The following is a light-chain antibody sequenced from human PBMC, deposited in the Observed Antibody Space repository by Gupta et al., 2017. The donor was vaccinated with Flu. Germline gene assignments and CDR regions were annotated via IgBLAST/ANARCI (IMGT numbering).Light chain of an antibody. CDR3: QKRSNWPPYT. J-gene: IGKJ2*01. CDR1: QSVNTY. CDR2: DAS. Sequence: EIELPQSPATLSSSPGERATLSCRASQSVNTYLAWYQKKPGQAPRLLIYDASNRATGIPARFSGSGSGTDFTLTISSLEPEDFAVYYCQKRSNWPPYTFGQGTRLEIK. V-gene: IGKV3-11*01.